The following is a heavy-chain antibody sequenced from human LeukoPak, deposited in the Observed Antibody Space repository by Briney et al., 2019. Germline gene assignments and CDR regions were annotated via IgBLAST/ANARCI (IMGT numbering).Heavy chain of an antibody. V-gene: IGHV4-34*01. CDR1: GGSFSGYY. Sequence: SETLSLTCAVYGGSFSGYYWSWIRQPPGKGLEWNGEINHSGSTNYNPSLKSRVTISVDTSKNQFSLKLSSVTAADTAVYYCARGDHGYFDYWGQGTLVTVSS. CDR2: INHSGST. CDR3: ARGDHGYFDY. J-gene: IGHJ4*02.